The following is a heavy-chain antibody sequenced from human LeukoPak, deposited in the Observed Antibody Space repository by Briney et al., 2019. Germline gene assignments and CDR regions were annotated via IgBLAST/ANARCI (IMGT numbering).Heavy chain of an antibody. V-gene: IGHV1-69*04. D-gene: IGHD3-22*01. CDR1: GGTFSSYA. Sequence: GASVKVSCKASGGTFSSYAIGWVRQAPGQGLEWMGRIIPILGIANYAQKFQGRVTITADKSTSTAYMELSSLRSEDTAVYYCARDRLQGSSGSYWGQGTLVTVSS. J-gene: IGHJ4*02. CDR2: IIPILGIA. CDR3: ARDRLQGSSGSY.